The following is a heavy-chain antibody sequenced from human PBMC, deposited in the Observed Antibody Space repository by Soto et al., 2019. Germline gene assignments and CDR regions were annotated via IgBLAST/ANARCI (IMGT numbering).Heavy chain of an antibody. J-gene: IGHJ4*02. CDR1: GFTFSNAW. D-gene: IGHD3-3*01. Sequence: PGGSLRLSCAASGFTFSNAWMSWVRQAPGKGLEWVGRIKSKTDGGTTDYAAPVKGRFTISRDDSKNTLYLQMNSLKTEDTAVYYCTTARYDFWSGYTCDYWGQGTLVTVSS. CDR3: TTARYDFWSGYTCDY. CDR2: IKSKTDGGTT. V-gene: IGHV3-15*01.